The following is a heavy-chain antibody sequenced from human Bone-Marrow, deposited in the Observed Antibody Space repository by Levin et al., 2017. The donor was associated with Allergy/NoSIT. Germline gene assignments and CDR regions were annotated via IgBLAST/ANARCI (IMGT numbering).Heavy chain of an antibody. CDR3: AEDREWGAFEY. D-gene: IGHD1-26*01. CDR1: GFTFDRHG. J-gene: IGHJ4*02. CDR2: IMARSERS. V-gene: IGHV3-23*01. Sequence: GGSLRLSCVASGFTFDRHGMNWVRQAPGKGLEWVSGIMARSERSFYADSVKGRFAISRDNSKNTVYLQMNSLRAEDTAVYYCAEDREWGAFEYWGQGTPVTVSS.